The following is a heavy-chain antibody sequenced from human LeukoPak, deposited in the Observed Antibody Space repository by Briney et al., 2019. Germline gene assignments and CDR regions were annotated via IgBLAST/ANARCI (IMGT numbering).Heavy chain of an antibody. V-gene: IGHV3-30-3*01. CDR3: AGVNYVWRYLDY. J-gene: IGHJ4*02. D-gene: IGHD3-16*01. Sequence: GGSLRLSCAASGITFSTYAMHWVRQAPGKGLEWVAVISYDGSDKYYTDSVKGRFTISRDNSENTVYMEMKRLRRDDTAVYFCAGVNYVWRYLDYWGQGTLVTVSS. CDR2: ISYDGSDK. CDR1: GITFSTYA.